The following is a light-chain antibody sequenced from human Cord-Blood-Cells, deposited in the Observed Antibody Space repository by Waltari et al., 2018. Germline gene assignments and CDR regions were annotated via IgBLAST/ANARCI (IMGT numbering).Light chain of an antibody. J-gene: IGLJ3*02. CDR3: CSYAGSWV. V-gene: IGLV2-23*01. Sequence: QSPLTPPASVSGSPGPSIPISCPRTSSDFGSYNLGSWYQQPPGKAPNLMIYEGSKRPSGVSNRFSGSKSGNTASLTSSGLQAEDEADYYCCSYAGSWVFGGGTKLTVL. CDR1: SSDFGSYNL. CDR2: EGS.